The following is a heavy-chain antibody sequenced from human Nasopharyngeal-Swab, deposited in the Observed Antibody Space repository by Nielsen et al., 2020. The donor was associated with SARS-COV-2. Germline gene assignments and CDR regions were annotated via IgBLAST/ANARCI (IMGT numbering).Heavy chain of an antibody. Sequence: GESLKISCAASGFTFSSYEMNWVRQASGKGLEWVSYISSSGSTIYYADSVKGRFTISRDNAKNSLYLQMNSLRAEDTAVYYCAKVGYGDYGWRGNYYYGMDVWGQGTTVTVSS. J-gene: IGHJ6*02. V-gene: IGHV3-48*03. CDR2: ISSSGSTI. D-gene: IGHD4-17*01. CDR3: AKVGYGDYGWRGNYYYGMDV. CDR1: GFTFSSYE.